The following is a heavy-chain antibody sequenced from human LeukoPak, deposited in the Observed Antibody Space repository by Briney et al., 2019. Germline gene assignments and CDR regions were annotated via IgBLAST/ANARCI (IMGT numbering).Heavy chain of an antibody. CDR3: ARAYTGFEAFDY. J-gene: IGHJ4*02. D-gene: IGHD2-2*02. CDR2: INPNSGGT. CDR1: GYTFTDYY. V-gene: IGHV1-2*02. Sequence: ASLEVSCKASGYTFTDYYVHWVRQAPGQGLEWMGWINPNSGGTNYAQKFQGRVTMTRDTSISTAYMELSRLTSDDTAVFYCARAYTGFEAFDYWGQGTLVTVSS.